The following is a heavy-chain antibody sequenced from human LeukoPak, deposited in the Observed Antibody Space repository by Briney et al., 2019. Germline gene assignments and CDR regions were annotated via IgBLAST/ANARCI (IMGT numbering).Heavy chain of an antibody. CDR3: ASLSSGWYGY. J-gene: IGHJ4*02. Sequence: GGSLRLSCAASGFTFTSYAMHWVRQAPGQGLEYVSGISSNGGSTNYANSVKGRFTISRDNSKNTLYVQMGSLRAEDMAVYYCASLSSGWYGYWGQGTLVTVSS. CDR1: GFTFTSYA. D-gene: IGHD6-19*01. V-gene: IGHV3-64*01. CDR2: ISSNGGST.